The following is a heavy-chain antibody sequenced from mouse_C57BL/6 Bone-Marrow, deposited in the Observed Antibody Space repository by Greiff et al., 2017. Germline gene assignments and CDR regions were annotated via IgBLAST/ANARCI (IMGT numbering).Heavy chain of an antibody. CDR2: ISDGGSYT. V-gene: IGHV5-4*03. Sequence: EVMLVEPGGGLVKPGGSLKLSCAASGFTFSSYAMSWVRQTPEKRLEWVATISDGGSYTYYPDNVKGRFTISRDNAKNNLYLQMSHLESEETAMYYCASTYYYGSSYGFAYWGQGTLVTVSA. D-gene: IGHD1-1*01. CDR3: ASTYYYGSSYGFAY. CDR1: GFTFSSYA. J-gene: IGHJ3*01.